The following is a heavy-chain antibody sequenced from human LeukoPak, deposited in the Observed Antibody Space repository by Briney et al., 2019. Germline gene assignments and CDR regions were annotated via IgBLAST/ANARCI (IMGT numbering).Heavy chain of an antibody. J-gene: IGHJ5*02. CDR1: GGSLSSGTYY. CDR3: ARLGWLYGSGSMNWFDP. CDR2: IYYGGST. Sequence: SETLSLTCTVSGGSLSSGTYYWGWIRQPPGKGLEWIGFIYYGGSTYYNPSLKSRVTISVDTSKNQFSLKLSYVTAADTAVYYCARLGWLYGSGSMNWFDPCGQGTLVTVSS. D-gene: IGHD3-10*01. V-gene: IGHV4-39*01.